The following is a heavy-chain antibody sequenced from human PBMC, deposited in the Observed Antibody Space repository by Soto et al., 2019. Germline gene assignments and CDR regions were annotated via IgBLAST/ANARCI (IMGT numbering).Heavy chain of an antibody. CDR2: IIPIFGTA. V-gene: IGHV1-69*12. Sequence: QVQLVQSGAEVKKPGSSVKVSCKASGGTFSSYAISWVRQAPGQGLEWMGGIIPIFGTANYAQKFQGRVTITADESTSTAYMERSSLRSEDTAVYYCARERGKATVTTAEGVYWFDPWGQGTLVTVSS. J-gene: IGHJ5*02. D-gene: IGHD4-17*01. CDR3: ARERGKATVTTAEGVYWFDP. CDR1: GGTFSSYA.